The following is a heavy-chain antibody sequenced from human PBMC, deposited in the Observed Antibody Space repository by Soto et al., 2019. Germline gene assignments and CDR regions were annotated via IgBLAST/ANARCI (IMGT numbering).Heavy chain of an antibody. J-gene: IGHJ4*02. CDR3: TTWLTAHFDY. D-gene: IGHD2-21*02. V-gene: IGHV3-23*01. CDR2: ISDPATGNT. CDR1: GFTFSGYT. Sequence: GGSLRLSCVASGFTFSGYTLNWVRRAAGKGLEWVASISDPATGNTHYSNSVWGRFTISRDESRNTVFLQMDSLRAEDTAIYFCTTWLTAHFDYWGRGAQVTVSS.